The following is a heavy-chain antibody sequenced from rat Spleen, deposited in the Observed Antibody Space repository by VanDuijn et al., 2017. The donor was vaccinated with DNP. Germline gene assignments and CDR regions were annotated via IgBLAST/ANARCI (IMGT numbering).Heavy chain of an antibody. J-gene: IGHJ2*01. CDR3: ASGPNGYNYFAY. CDR2: VNSADST. Sequence: EVQLQESGPGLVESSQSLSLTCSVTGYSITRNFRWNWIRKFPGNKLEWMGYVNSADSTYYNPSLKRRISITRDTSKNQFFLQVNSVTTEDTATYYCASGPNGYNYFAYWGQGVMVTVSS. CDR1: GYSITRNFR. D-gene: IGHD1-2*01. V-gene: IGHV3-3*01.